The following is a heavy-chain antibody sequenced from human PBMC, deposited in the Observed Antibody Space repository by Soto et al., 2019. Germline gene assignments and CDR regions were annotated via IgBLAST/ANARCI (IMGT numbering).Heavy chain of an antibody. CDR2: IYWNDDQ. V-gene: IGHV2-5*01. CDR3: THRSPAYGHDF. D-gene: IGHD3-10*01. Sequence: SGRTLVNPTQTLTLTCNFSDFSLTTRGVGVGWIRQPPGKALEWVALIYWNDDQRYNPSLKSRLTVTKGTSKNHVVLTMTNVDPLDTATYYCTHRSPAYGHDFWGPGTLVTVSS. CDR1: DFSLTTRGVG. J-gene: IGHJ4*02.